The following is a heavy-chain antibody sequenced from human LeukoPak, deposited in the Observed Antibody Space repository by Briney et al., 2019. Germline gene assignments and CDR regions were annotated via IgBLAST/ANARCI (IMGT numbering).Heavy chain of an antibody. D-gene: IGHD5-18*01. CDR3: AKLYNYGYIN. Sequence: GGSLRLSCTASGFTLSSYAMSWVRQAPGKELEWVSVIHSGGSTYYADSVKGRFTISRDNSKNTLYLQMDSLRTEDTAVYFCAKLYNYGYINWGQGTLVTVSS. CDR2: IHSGGST. V-gene: IGHV3-66*01. CDR1: GFTLSSYA. J-gene: IGHJ4*02.